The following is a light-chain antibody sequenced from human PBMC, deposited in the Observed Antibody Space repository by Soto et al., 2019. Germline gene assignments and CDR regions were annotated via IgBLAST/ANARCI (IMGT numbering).Light chain of an antibody. CDR3: QQYKNWLS. J-gene: IGKJ4*01. CDR2: GAF. V-gene: IGKV3-15*01. CDR1: QSIDIS. Sequence: VMSQSPATLSVSTGERATLGCRASQSIDISLAWYQQKRGQSPRLLIHGAFTRAAGVPARFSGSGSGTEFTLTISSLQSEDFAVYYCQQYKNWLSFGGGTKVDVK.